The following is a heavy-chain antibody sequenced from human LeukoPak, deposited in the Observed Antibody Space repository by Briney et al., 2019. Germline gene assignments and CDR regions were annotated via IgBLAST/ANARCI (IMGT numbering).Heavy chain of an antibody. V-gene: IGHV4-4*07. CDR1: GGSISSYY. D-gene: IGHD6-6*01. CDR2: IYASGST. Sequence: TSETLSLTCFVSGGSISSYYWSWIRQPAGKGLEWIGLIYASGSTNYNPSLKSRVTMSVDTSKNQFSLKLNSVTAADTAVYYCARAAVKQLTQRALDFWGQGTVVTVSS. CDR3: ARAAVKQLTQRALDF. J-gene: IGHJ3*01.